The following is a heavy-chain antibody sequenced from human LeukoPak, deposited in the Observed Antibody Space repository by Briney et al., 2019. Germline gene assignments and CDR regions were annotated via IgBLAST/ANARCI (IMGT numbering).Heavy chain of an antibody. CDR1: GGSISSYY. CDR3: ARGYGSGSYYSIPKYFDY. Sequence: PSETLSLTCTVSGGSISSYYWSWIRQPPGKGLEWIGYIYYSGSTNYNPSLKSRVTISVDTSKNQFSLKLSSVTAADTAVYYCARGYGSGSYYSIPKYFDYWGQGTLVTVSS. CDR2: IYYSGST. J-gene: IGHJ4*02. V-gene: IGHV4-59*01. D-gene: IGHD3-10*01.